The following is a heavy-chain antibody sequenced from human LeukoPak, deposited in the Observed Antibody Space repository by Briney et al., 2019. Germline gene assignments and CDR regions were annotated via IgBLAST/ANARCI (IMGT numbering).Heavy chain of an antibody. Sequence: GGSLRLSCAASGFTFSSYSMNWVRRAPGKGLEWVSYISSSSSAIYYADSVKGRFTISRDNAKNSLYLQMNSLRAEDTAVYYCARSRPSSPIVVVVGASRVAFDIWGQGTMVTVSS. V-gene: IGHV3-48*04. D-gene: IGHD2-15*01. CDR3: ARSRPSSPIVVVVGASRVAFDI. CDR2: ISSSSSAI. CDR1: GFTFSSYS. J-gene: IGHJ3*02.